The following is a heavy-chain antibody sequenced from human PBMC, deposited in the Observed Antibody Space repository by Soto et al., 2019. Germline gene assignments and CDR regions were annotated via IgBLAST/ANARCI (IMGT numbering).Heavy chain of an antibody. Sequence: GESLKISCQASGYSFSNLWIAWVRQMPGEGLEWLGIIYPDDSDTRYSPSFLGQVTISADKSIKTTYLQWSSLKASDTAIYFCASSVLVTSTMNYFDLWGQGTLVTVSS. J-gene: IGHJ4*02. D-gene: IGHD2-8*02. CDR1: GYSFSNLW. CDR2: IYPDDSDT. CDR3: ASSVLVTSTMNYFDL. V-gene: IGHV5-51*01.